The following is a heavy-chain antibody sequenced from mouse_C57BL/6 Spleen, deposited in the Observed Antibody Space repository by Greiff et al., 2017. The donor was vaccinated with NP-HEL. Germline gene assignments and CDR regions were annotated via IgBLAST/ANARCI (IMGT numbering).Heavy chain of an antibody. V-gene: IGHV5-17*01. D-gene: IGHD1-1*01. CDR1: GFTFSDYG. CDR3: ARNYYYGSRTGFAY. J-gene: IGHJ3*01. Sequence: DVHLVESGGGLVKPGGSLKLSCAASGFTFSDYGMHWVRQAPEKGLEWVAYISSGSSTIYYADTVKGRFTISRDNAKNTLFLQMTSLRSEDTAMYYCARNYYYGSRTGFAYWGQGTLVTVSA. CDR2: ISSGSSTI.